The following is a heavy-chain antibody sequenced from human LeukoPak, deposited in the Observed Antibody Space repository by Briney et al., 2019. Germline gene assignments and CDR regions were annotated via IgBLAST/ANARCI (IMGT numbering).Heavy chain of an antibody. CDR1: GGSISIYY. Sequence: SETLSLTCTVSGGSISIYYWSWIRQPPGKGLEWIGYIYDSGSTNYNPSLKSRVTISVDTSKNQFSLKLSSVTAADTAVYYCVSLTTAEAFDIWAKGQWSPSLQ. V-gene: IGHV4-59*01. J-gene: IGHJ3*02. CDR2: IYDSGST. D-gene: IGHD3-22*01. CDR3: VSLTTAEAFDI.